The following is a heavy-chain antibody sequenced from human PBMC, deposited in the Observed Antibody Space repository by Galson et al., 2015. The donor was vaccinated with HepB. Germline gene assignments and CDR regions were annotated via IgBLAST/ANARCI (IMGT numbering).Heavy chain of an antibody. CDR2: IYPNSGGT. J-gene: IGHJ4*02. CDR3: AAEYRAPRSFDY. V-gene: IGHV1-2*06. D-gene: IGHD1-14*01. Sequence: SVKVSCKASGYTFIDYYIHWVRQAPGQGLEWMGRIYPNSGGTNYAQKFQGRVTMTRDTSITTAYMELSSLRSDDTAVYYCAAEYRAPRSFDYWGQGTLVTVSS. CDR1: GYTFIDYY.